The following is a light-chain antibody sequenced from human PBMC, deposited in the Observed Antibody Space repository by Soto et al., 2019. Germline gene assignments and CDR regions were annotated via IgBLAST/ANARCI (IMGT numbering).Light chain of an antibody. CDR2: GAS. CDR1: QSVSSSY. CDR3: QQRSNWPPV. V-gene: IGKV3D-20*02. J-gene: IGKJ4*01. Sequence: EIVLTQSPGTLSLSPGERATLSCRASQSVSSSYLAWYQQKPGQAPRLLIYGASSRATGIPDRFSGSGSGTDLTLTISSLEPEDFAVYYCQQRSNWPPVFGGGTKVDIK.